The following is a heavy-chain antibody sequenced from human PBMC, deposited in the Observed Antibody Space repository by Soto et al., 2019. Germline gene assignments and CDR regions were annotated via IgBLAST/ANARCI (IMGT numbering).Heavy chain of an antibody. D-gene: IGHD6-13*01. CDR2: ISAYNGNT. CDR1: VYTFTSYG. CDR3: ARGSSSWYDYYYYGMDV. J-gene: IGHJ6*02. Sequence: XSVKVSCQASVYTFTSYGISWVRQAPGQGLEWMGWISAYNGNTNYAQKLQGRVTMTTDTSTSTAYMELRSLRSDDTAVYYCARGSSSWYDYYYYGMDVWGQGTTVTVSS. V-gene: IGHV1-18*04.